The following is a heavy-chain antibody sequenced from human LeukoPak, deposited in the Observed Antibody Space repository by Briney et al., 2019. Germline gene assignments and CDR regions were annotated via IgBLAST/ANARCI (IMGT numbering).Heavy chain of an antibody. CDR1: GFTFSDFW. J-gene: IGHJ4*02. D-gene: IGHD2-15*01. Sequence: PGGSLRLSCAASGFTFSDFWMTWVRQAPGKGLEWVANVKPDGSEKYYVDSVKGRFTISRDNAKNSLHLQMNSLSAEDTAVYYCAGGQGWLLDYWGQGALVTVSS. CDR3: AGGQGWLLDY. CDR2: VKPDGSEK. V-gene: IGHV3-7*05.